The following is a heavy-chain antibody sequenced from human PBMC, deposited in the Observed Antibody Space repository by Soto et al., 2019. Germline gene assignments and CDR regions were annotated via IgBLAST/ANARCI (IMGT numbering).Heavy chain of an antibody. J-gene: IGHJ6*02. V-gene: IGHV3-15*07. CDR2: IKSKTDGGTT. CDR3: TTGSMGIGDYYYYYGMDV. Sequence: PVRSLRLSCTAVCFTFSNAWMNWVRQATGKGLEWVGRIKSKTDGGTTDYAAPVKGRFTISRDDSKNTLYLQMNSLKTEDTAVYYCTTGSMGIGDYYYYYGMDVWGQGTTVTVSS. CDR1: CFTFSNAW. D-gene: IGHD7-27*01.